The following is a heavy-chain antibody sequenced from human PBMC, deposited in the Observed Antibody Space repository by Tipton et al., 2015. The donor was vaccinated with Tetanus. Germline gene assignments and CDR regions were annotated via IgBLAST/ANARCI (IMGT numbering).Heavy chain of an antibody. V-gene: IGHV3-30*03. CDR2: ISYDGSNK. CDR3: VRGGEPKPPFGI. CDR1: GFTFSSYG. D-gene: IGHD1-14*01. J-gene: IGHJ3*02. Sequence: SLRLSCAASGFTFSSYGMHWVRQAPGKGLEWVAVISYDGSNKYYADSVKGRFTISRDNAKNTLYLQMNSLRAEDTAVYFCVRGGEPKPPFGIWGQGTMVTVSS.